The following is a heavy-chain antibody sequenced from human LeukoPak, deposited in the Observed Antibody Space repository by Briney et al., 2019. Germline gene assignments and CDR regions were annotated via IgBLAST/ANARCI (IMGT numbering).Heavy chain of an antibody. CDR2: ISSSSSYI. Sequence: GGSLRLSCAASGFTFSSYSMNWVRQAPGKGLEWVSSISSSSSYIYSADSVKGRFTISRDNAKNSLYLQMNSLRAEDTAVYYCARYGSWYSYYMDVWGKGTTVTVSS. CDR3: ARYGSWYSYYMDV. D-gene: IGHD4-17*01. CDR1: GFTFSSYS. J-gene: IGHJ6*03. V-gene: IGHV3-21*01.